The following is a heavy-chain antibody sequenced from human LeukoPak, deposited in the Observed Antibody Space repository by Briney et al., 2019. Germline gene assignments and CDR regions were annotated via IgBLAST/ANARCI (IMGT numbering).Heavy chain of an antibody. CDR2: IYYGGNT. D-gene: IGHD3-3*01. J-gene: IGHJ6*02. CDR1: GGSISGYY. Sequence: SETLSLTCTASGGSISGYYWSWIRQPPGKGPDWIGYIYYGGNTNYNPSLKSRVTMSLETSKIQFSLKLTSVTTADTAVYFCARVTFWSGYSPGYYYYMDVWGPGSTVTVSS. V-gene: IGHV4-59*01. CDR3: ARVTFWSGYSPGYYYYMDV.